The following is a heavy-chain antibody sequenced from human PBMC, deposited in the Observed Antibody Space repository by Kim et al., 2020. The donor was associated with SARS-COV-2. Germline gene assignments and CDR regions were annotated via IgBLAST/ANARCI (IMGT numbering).Heavy chain of an antibody. D-gene: IGHD3-10*01. V-gene: IGHV1-8*01. CDR2: MNPNSGNT. CDR1: GYTFTSYD. CDR3: ARMIHYYYGSGSYYEGWFDP. J-gene: IGHJ5*02. Sequence: ASVKVSCKASGYTFTSYDINWVRQATGQGLEWMGWMNPNSGNTGYAQKFQGRVTMTRNTSISTAYMELSSLRSEDTAVYYCARMIHYYYGSGSYYEGWFDPWGQGTLVTVSS.